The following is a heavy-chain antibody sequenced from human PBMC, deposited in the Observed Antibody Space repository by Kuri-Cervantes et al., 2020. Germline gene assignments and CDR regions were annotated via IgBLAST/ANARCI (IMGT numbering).Heavy chain of an antibody. D-gene: IGHD3-10*01. V-gene: IGHV3-23*01. CDR2: ISDGGGST. CDR1: GFAFSTSS. Sequence: GESLKISCAASGFAFSTSSMSWVRQAPGKGLEWVSAISDGGGSTYYADSVKGRFTISRDNSKNTLYLQMNSLRAEDTAVYYCAKDPRGSGSGSYFDYWGQGTLVTVSS. J-gene: IGHJ4*02. CDR3: AKDPRGSGSGSYFDY.